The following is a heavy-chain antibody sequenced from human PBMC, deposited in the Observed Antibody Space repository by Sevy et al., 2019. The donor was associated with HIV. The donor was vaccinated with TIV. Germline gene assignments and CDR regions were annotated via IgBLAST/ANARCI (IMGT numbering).Heavy chain of an antibody. J-gene: IGHJ6*02. CDR1: GFTFSSYG. V-gene: IGHV3-33*01. Sequence: GGSLRLSCAASGFTFSSYGMHWVRRAPGKGLEWVAVIWYDGSNKYYADSVKGRFTISRDNSKNTLYLQMNSLRAEDTAVYYCARDTRRYYDFWSGYYYYGMDVWGQGTTVTVSS. CDR2: IWYDGSNK. CDR3: ARDTRRYYDFWSGYYYYGMDV. D-gene: IGHD3-3*01.